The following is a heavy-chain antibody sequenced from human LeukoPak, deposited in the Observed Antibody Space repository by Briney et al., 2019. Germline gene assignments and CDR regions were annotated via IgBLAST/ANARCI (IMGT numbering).Heavy chain of an antibody. Sequence: SETLSLTCTVSGGSISSYYWSWIRQPPGKGLEWIGYIYYSGSTHYNPSRKSRVTISVDTSKNQFSLKLSSVTAADTALYYCARAGYCSSTSCYSGVFDYWGQGTLVTVSS. CDR2: IYYSGST. V-gene: IGHV4-59*01. D-gene: IGHD2-2*01. CDR3: ARAGYCSSTSCYSGVFDY. J-gene: IGHJ4*02. CDR1: GGSISSYY.